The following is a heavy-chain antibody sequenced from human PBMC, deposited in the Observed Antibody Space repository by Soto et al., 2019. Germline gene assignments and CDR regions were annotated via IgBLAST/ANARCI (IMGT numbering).Heavy chain of an antibody. CDR1: GFTFSSYG. J-gene: IGHJ3*02. D-gene: IGHD3-10*01. V-gene: IGHV3-33*08. CDR3: ARKSGFVDAFDI. Sequence: VHLVASGGGLVQPGGSLRLSCAASGFTFSSYGMHWVRQAPGKGLEWVAVIWYDGSNKYYADSVKGRFTISRDNSKNTLYLQMNSLRAEDTAVYYCARKSGFVDAFDIWGQGTMVTVSS. CDR2: IWYDGSNK.